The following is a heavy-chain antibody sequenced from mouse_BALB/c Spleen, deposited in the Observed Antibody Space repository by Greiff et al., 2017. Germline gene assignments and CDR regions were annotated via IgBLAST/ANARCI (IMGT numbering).Heavy chain of an antibody. CDR1: GFTFSSFG. Sequence: DVKLVESGGGLVQPGGSRKLSCAASGFTFSSFGMHWVRQAPEKGLEWVAYISSGSSTIYYADTVKGRFTSARDNPRNTLFLQMTSLRSEDTAMYYCARKGARATSYAMDDWGQGTSVTVAS. CDR2: ISSGSSTI. V-gene: IGHV5-17*02. CDR3: ARKGARATSYAMDD. D-gene: IGHD3-1*01. J-gene: IGHJ4*01.